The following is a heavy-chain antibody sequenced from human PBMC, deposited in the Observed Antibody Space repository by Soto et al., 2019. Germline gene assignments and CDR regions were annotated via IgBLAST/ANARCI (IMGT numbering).Heavy chain of an antibody. V-gene: IGHV3-23*01. CDR3: AKGSGGGSYYFDY. CDR2: ISGSGSST. D-gene: IGHD1-26*01. Sequence: PGGSLRLSCAASGFTFSSYAMSWVRQAPGKGLEWVSAISGSGSSTYYADSVKGRFTISRDNSKNTLYLQMNSLRAEDTAVYYCAKGSGGGSYYFDYWGQGTLVTVSS. CDR1: GFTFSSYA. J-gene: IGHJ4*02.